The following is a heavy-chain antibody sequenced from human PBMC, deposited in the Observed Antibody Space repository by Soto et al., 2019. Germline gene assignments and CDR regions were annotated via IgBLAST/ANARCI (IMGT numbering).Heavy chain of an antibody. CDR3: ARDQLGYYGSGSQIAFDI. CDR1: GYTFTSYV. J-gene: IGHJ3*02. V-gene: IGHV1-18*01. Sequence: QVQLVQSGAEVKKPGASVKVSCKASGYTFTSYVISWVRQAPGQGLEWMGWISAYNGNTNYAQKLQGRVTMTTDTSTSTAYMELRSLRSDDTAVYYCARDQLGYYGSGSQIAFDIWGQGTMVTVSS. D-gene: IGHD3-10*01. CDR2: ISAYNGNT.